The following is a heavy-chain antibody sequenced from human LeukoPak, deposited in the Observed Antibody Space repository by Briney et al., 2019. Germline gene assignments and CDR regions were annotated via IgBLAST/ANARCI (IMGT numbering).Heavy chain of an antibody. CDR2: IYHSGST. D-gene: IGHD5-24*01. CDR3: ARDLRDGYNSGGYYYYYYMDV. V-gene: IGHV4-38-2*02. Sequence: SETLSLTCTVSGYSISSGYYWGWIRQPPGKGLEWIGSIYHSGSTYYNPSLKSRVTISVDTSKNQFSLKLSSVTAADTDVYYCARDLRDGYNSGGYYYYYYMDVWGKGTMVTVSS. J-gene: IGHJ6*03. CDR1: GYSISSGYY.